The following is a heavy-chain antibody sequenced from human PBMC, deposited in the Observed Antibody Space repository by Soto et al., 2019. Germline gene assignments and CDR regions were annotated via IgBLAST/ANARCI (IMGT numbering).Heavy chain of an antibody. CDR2: INPSGGST. Sequence: GASVEVPCKASGYTFTSYYIHWVRQAPGQGLEWMGIINPSGGSTSYAQKFQGRVTMTRDTSTSTVYMELSSLRSEDTAVYYCAGQNSSSSSSGMDVWGQGTTVTV. V-gene: IGHV1-46*01. CDR1: GYTFTSYY. J-gene: IGHJ6*02. D-gene: IGHD6-6*01. CDR3: AGQNSSSSSSGMDV.